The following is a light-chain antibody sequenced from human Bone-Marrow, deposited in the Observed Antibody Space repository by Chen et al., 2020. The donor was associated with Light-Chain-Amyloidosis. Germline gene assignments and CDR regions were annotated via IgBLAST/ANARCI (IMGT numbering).Light chain of an antibody. CDR1: SSNIGLNY. V-gene: IGLV1-47*01. Sequence: QSVLTQPPSASGTPGQRVTISCSGASSNIGLNYVYWYQHFPGAAPNRLNHRNNQRPSGVPDRFSAAKAGTSAFLAISGLRSEDDADYYCAAWDDSLSGYVFGTGTKVIVL. J-gene: IGLJ1*01. CDR2: RNN. CDR3: AAWDDSLSGYV.